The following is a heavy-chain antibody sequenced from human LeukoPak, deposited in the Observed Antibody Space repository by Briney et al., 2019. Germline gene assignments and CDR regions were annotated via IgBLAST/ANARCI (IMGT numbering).Heavy chain of an antibody. D-gene: IGHD3-3*01. CDR2: IYHSGST. V-gene: IGHV4-38-2*01. CDR3: ASGYDFWSGYRRPYYYYYMDV. J-gene: IGHJ6*03. Sequence: SETLSLTCAVSGYSISSGYYWGWIRQPPGKGLEWIGSIYHSGSTNYNPSLKSRVTISVDTSKNQFSLKLSSVTAADTAVYYCASGYDFWSGYRRPYYYYYMDVWGKGTTVTVSS. CDR1: GYSISSGYY.